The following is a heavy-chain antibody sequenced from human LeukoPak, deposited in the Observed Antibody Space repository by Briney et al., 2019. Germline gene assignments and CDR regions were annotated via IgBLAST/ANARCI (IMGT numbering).Heavy chain of an antibody. V-gene: IGHV4-59*06. CDR1: GGSISSYY. D-gene: IGHD4-23*01. J-gene: IGHJ5*02. Sequence: PSETLSLTCTVSGGSISSYYWSWIRQPPGKGLGWIGYIYYSGSTYYNPSLKSRVTISVDTSKNQFSLKLSSVTAADTAVYYCARSYVGGFWFDPWGQGTLVTVSS. CDR3: ARSYVGGFWFDP. CDR2: IYYSGST.